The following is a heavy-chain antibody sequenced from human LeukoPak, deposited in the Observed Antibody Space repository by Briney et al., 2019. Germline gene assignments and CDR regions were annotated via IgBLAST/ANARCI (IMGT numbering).Heavy chain of an antibody. CDR1: GGSISSYY. CDR3: AREGMATIFDAFDI. V-gene: IGHV4-59*01. CDR2: IYYSGST. D-gene: IGHD5-24*01. Sequence: SETLSLTCPVSGGSISSYYWSWIRQPPGKGLEWIGYIYYSGSTNYNPSLKSRVTISVDTSKNQFSLKLSSVTAADTAVYYCAREGMATIFDAFDIWGQGTMVTVSS. J-gene: IGHJ3*02.